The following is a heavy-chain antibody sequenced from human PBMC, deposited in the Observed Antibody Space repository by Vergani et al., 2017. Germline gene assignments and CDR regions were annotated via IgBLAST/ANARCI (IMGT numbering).Heavy chain of an antibody. CDR2: IIPIFGTA. J-gene: IGHJ3*02. CDR3: AGGSYKGAFDI. CDR1: GGTFSSYA. Sequence: HLFHSFSYFKKPGSSVKVSCKASGGTFSSYAISWVRQAPGQGLEWMGGIIPIFGTANYAQKFQGRVTITADKSTSTAYMELSSLRSEDTAVYYCAGGSYKGAFDIWGQGTMVTVSS. D-gene: IGHD1-26*01. V-gene: IGHV1-69*06.